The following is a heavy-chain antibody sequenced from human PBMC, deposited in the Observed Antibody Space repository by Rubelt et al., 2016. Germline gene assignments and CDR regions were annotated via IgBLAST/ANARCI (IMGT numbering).Heavy chain of an antibody. J-gene: IGHJ1*01. CDR3: ASQGYSSGWSAEYFQH. CDR2: INHSGNT. Sequence: QVQLQQWGAGLLKPSETLSLTCAVYGGSFSGYYWSWIRPPPGKGLEWIGEINHSGNTNSNPSLKSRVTISVDTPKNQFSLKVSSVHAADTAVYYCASQGYSSGWSAEYFQHWGQGTLVTVSS. D-gene: IGHD6-19*01. CDR1: GGSFSGYY. V-gene: IGHV4-34*01.